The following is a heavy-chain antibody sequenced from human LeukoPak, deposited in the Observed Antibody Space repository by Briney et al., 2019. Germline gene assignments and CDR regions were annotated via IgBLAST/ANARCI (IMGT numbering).Heavy chain of an antibody. Sequence: GASVKVSRKASGGTFSSYAISWVRQAPGQGLEWMGWINPNSGGTNYAQKFQGRVTMTRDTSISTAYMELSRLRSDDTAVYYCARIRRIAVANYFDYWGQGTLVTVSS. CDR3: ARIRRIAVANYFDY. CDR2: INPNSGGT. V-gene: IGHV1-2*02. CDR1: GGTFSSYA. J-gene: IGHJ4*02. D-gene: IGHD6-19*01.